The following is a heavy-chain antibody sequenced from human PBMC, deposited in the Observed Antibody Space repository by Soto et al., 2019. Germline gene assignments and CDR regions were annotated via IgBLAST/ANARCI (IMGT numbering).Heavy chain of an antibody. V-gene: IGHV4-39*01. CDR2: IYYSGST. CDR3: AIHRTAVVTQAYFDV. D-gene: IGHD2-21*02. CDR1: GDSIFSRIYS. Sequence: SETLSLACTVTGDSIFSRIYSWGWISQPPGKGLEWIGSIYYSGSTYNNPSLRSRVSMSIDTSKDQFSLKLKSVTAAITALYFCAIHRTAVVTQAYFDVWGAGSLLTVPS. J-gene: IGHJ4*02.